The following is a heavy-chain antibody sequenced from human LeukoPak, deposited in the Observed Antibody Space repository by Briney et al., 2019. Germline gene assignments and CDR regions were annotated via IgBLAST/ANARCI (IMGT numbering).Heavy chain of an antibody. CDR3: ARVREYYGSGGWFDP. CDR1: GYTFTGYY. Sequence: ASVKVSCKASGYTFTGYYMNWVRQAPGQGLERMGWINPDSGGTNYAQKFQGRVTMTRDTSISTAYMELSRLRSDDTAVYYCARVREYYGSGGWFDPWGQGTLVTVSS. J-gene: IGHJ5*02. V-gene: IGHV1-2*02. CDR2: INPDSGGT. D-gene: IGHD3-10*01.